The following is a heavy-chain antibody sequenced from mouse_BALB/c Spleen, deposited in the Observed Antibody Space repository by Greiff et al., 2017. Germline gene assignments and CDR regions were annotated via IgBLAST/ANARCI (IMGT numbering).Heavy chain of an antibody. CDR3: ARGPDGGYFDY. CDR2: IWSGGST. Sequence: VMLVESGPGLVQPSQSLSITCTVSGFSLTSYGVHWVRQSPGKGLEWLGVIWSGGSTDYNAAFISRLSISKDNSKSQVFFKMNSLQANNTAIYYCARGPDGGYFDYWGQGTTLTVSS. V-gene: IGHV2-2*02. J-gene: IGHJ2*01. CDR1: GFSLTSYG.